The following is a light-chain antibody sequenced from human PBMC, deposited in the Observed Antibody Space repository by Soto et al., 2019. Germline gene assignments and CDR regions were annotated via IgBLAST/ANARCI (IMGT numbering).Light chain of an antibody. Sequence: QSVLTQPPSVSGAPGQRVTISCTGSSSNIGAGYDVHWYQQLPGTAPKLLIYDNSNRPSGVPDRFSGSKSGTSASLAITGLQAEDEADYFCHSYDISLTGYVFGTGTKLTVL. CDR1: SSNIGAGYD. CDR3: HSYDISLTGYV. V-gene: IGLV1-40*01. CDR2: DNS. J-gene: IGLJ1*01.